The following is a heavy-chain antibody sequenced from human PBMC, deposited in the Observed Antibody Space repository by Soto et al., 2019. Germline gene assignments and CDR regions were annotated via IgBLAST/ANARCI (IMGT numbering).Heavy chain of an antibody. CDR3: ATYRRGEGGRGY. Sequence: QVQLQESGPGLVKPSETLSLTCTVSGGSVSSHHWTWIRQPPGKGLECIGDYSDSTSYSPSLKSRVTISADTSKNQFSLKLSSVTATDTAVYYCATYRRGEGGRGYWGQGTLVTVSS. CDR1: GGSVSSHH. CDR2: DYSDST. V-gene: IGHV4-59*08. D-gene: IGHD3-16*01. J-gene: IGHJ4*02.